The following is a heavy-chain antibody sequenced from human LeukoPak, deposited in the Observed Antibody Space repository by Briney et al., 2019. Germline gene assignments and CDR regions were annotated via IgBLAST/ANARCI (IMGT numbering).Heavy chain of an antibody. CDR2: INTDGTVT. Sequence: PGGSLRLSCAASGFTFSKYWMLWLRQAPGKGLESVSRINTDGTVTTYADSVKSRFTVSRDNADNTMFLQMNSVRDEDTAVYYCATKQWLAPPPDSWGQGTPVTVSS. J-gene: IGHJ4*02. CDR3: ATKQWLAPPPDS. CDR1: GFTFSKYW. D-gene: IGHD6-19*01. V-gene: IGHV3-74*01.